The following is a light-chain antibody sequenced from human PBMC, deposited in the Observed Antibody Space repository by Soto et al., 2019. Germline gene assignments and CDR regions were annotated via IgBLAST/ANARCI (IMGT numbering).Light chain of an antibody. Sequence: DLQMTQSPSSVSASVGDRVTITCRASQGINSWLAWYQQKPGKAPQLLIYPASTLQSGVPSRFSGSGSGTDFTLTISSLQPEDFATYYCQQANSFPVTFGQGTRLEIK. J-gene: IGKJ5*01. CDR2: PAS. V-gene: IGKV1-12*01. CDR3: QQANSFPVT. CDR1: QGINSW.